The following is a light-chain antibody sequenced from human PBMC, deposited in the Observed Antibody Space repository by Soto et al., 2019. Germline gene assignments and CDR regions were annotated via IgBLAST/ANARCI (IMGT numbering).Light chain of an antibody. CDR3: GAWDSSLNVYL. Sequence: QSVLTQPPSVSAAPGQKVTISCSGSSSNIGNNYVSWYQQLPGTAPKLLIYDNNKRPSGIPDRFSGSKSGTSATLGITGLQTGDEADYYCGAWDSSLNVYLFGGGTKVTVL. J-gene: IGLJ1*01. CDR1: SSNIGNNY. V-gene: IGLV1-51*01. CDR2: DNN.